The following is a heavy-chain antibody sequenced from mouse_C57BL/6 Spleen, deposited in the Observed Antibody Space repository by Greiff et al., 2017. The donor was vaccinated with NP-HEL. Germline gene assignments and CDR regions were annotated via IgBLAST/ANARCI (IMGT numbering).Heavy chain of an antibody. CDR2: IDPSDSYT. CDR3: ARRGGNYFFDY. D-gene: IGHD2-1*01. J-gene: IGHJ2*01. Sequence: QVQLKQPGAELVKPGASVKLSCKASGYTFTSYWMQWVKQRPGQGLEWIGEIDPSDSYTNYNQKFKGKATLTVDTSSSTAYMQLSSLTSEDSAVYYCARRGGNYFFDYWGQGTTLTVSS. CDR1: GYTFTSYW. V-gene: IGHV1-50*01.